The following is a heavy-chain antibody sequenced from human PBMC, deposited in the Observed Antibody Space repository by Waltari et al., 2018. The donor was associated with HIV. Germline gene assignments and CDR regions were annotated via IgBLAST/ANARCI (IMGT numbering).Heavy chain of an antibody. D-gene: IGHD2-15*01. Sequence: QVQLQESGAGLVKPLKTLSLTCKVSGGAISRGSYYWNWMRQHAGKGRDWIGRIHPSGSTHSNPSLTSRVTLSVDTSKNQFSLQLRSVTAAATAVYSVARVFCSCGSCYGYVRYGMDVWGQGTTVTVSS. J-gene: IGHJ6*02. CDR3: ARVFCSCGSCYGYVRYGMDV. CDR1: GGAISRGSYY. V-gene: IGHV4-61*02. CDR2: IHPSGST.